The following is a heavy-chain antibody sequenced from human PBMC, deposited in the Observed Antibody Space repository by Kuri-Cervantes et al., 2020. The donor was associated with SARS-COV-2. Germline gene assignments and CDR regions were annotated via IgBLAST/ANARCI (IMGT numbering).Heavy chain of an antibody. J-gene: IGHJ1*01. Sequence: SGKVSCEVSGYTLTELSIHWVRQAPGKGLEWMGGFDPEDGETIYAQKFQGRVTMTRDTSTSTVYMELSSLRSEDTAVYYCARDLHKADWGYGSGSYYNAKGSFQHWGQGTLVTVSS. D-gene: IGHD3-10*01. CDR1: GYTLTELS. CDR3: ARDLHKADWGYGSGSYYNAKGSFQH. CDR2: FDPEDGET. V-gene: IGHV1-24*01.